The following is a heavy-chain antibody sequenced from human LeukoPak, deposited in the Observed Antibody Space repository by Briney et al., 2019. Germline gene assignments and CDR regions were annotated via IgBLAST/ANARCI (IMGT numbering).Heavy chain of an antibody. J-gene: IGHJ4*02. V-gene: IGHV4-59*01. CDR3: ARVVAAAGGFDY. Sequence: SETLSLTCTVSGGSISSYYWSWIRQPPGKGLEWIGHIYGSGSTNYNPSLKSRVTLSVDTSKNQFSLKLSSVTAADTAVYYCARVVAAAGGFDYWGQGTLVTVSS. CDR1: GGSISSYY. D-gene: IGHD6-13*01. CDR2: IYGSGST.